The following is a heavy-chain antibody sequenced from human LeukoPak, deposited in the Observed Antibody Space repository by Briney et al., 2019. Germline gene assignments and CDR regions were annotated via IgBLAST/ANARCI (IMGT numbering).Heavy chain of an antibody. CDR2: IWYDGSNK. J-gene: IGHJ4*02. CDR1: GFTFSSYG. CDR3: ARRAPRLYYFDY. D-gene: IGHD3-10*01. Sequence: GGSLRLSCAASGFTFSSYGMHWVRQAPGKGLEWVAVIWYDGSNKYYADSVKGRFTISRDNFKNTLYLQMNSLRAEDTAVYYCARRAPRLYYFDYWGQGTLVTVSS. V-gene: IGHV3-33*01.